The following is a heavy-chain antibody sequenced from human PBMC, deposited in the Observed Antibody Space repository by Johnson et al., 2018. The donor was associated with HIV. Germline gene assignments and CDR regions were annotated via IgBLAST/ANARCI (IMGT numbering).Heavy chain of an antibody. CDR2: ISYDGSNK. D-gene: IGHD5/OR15-5a*01. CDR3: AKCVSVYLALWGAFDI. J-gene: IGHJ3*02. CDR1: GFTFSSYG. Sequence: QMHLVESGGGVVQPGRSLRLSCAASGFTFSSYGMHWVRQAPGKGLEWVAVISYDGSNKYYADSVKGRFTISRDNSKNTLYLQMNSLRAEDTAVYYCAKCVSVYLALWGAFDIWGQGTMVTVSS. V-gene: IGHV3-30*18.